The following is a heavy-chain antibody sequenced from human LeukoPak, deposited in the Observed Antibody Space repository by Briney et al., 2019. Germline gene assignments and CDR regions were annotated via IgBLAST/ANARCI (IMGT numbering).Heavy chain of an antibody. D-gene: IGHD5-12*01. CDR3: ARDHSGGYDPREYGMDV. J-gene: IGHJ6*02. Sequence: SQTLSLTCTVSGGSISSGGYYWSWIRQHPGKGLEWIGYIYYSGSTYHNPSLKSRVTISVDTSKNQFSLKLSSVTAADTAVYYCARDHSGGYDPREYGMDVWGQGTTVTVSS. CDR1: GGSISSGGYY. V-gene: IGHV4-31*03. CDR2: IYYSGST.